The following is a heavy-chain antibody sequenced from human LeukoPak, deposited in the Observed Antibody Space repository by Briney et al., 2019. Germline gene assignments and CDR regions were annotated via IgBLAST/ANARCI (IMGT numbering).Heavy chain of an antibody. CDR1: GFTFRSYA. D-gene: IGHD2-21*02. V-gene: IGHV3-48*04. Sequence: PGGSLRLSCAASGFTFRSYAMSWVRQAPGKGLEWVSYISSSGSTIYYADSVKGRFTISRDNAKNSLYLQMNSLRAEDTAVYYCARDEVRRRAYCGGDCYPAYWGQGTLVTVSS. CDR3: ARDEVRRRAYCGGDCYPAY. J-gene: IGHJ4*02. CDR2: ISSSGSTI.